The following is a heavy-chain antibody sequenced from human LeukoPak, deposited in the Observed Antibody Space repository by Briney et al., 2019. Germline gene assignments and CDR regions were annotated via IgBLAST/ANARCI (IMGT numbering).Heavy chain of an antibody. J-gene: IGHJ4*02. CDR1: GFTFSRYT. CDR2: ISSSSSAI. CDR3: AKPDYDSSGYSFDY. Sequence: GGSLRLSCAASGFTFSRYTMNWVRQAPGKGLEWISSISSSSSAIYYADSVKGRFSISRDNAKNSLFLQMNSLRAEDTAVYYCAKPDYDSSGYSFDYWGQGTLVTVSS. D-gene: IGHD3-22*01. V-gene: IGHV3-48*01.